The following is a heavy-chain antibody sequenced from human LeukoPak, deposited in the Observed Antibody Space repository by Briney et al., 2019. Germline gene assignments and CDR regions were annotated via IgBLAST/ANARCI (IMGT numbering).Heavy chain of an antibody. CDR2: INHSGST. CDR1: GGSISSGGYY. J-gene: IGHJ5*02. V-gene: IGHV4-39*07. Sequence: SETLSLTCTVSGGSISSGGYYWSWIRQPPGKGLEWIGEINHSGSTNYNPSLKSRVTISVDTSKNQFSLKLSSVTAADTAVYYCARGRTTFDPWGQGTLVTASS. D-gene: IGHD1-14*01. CDR3: ARGRTTFDP.